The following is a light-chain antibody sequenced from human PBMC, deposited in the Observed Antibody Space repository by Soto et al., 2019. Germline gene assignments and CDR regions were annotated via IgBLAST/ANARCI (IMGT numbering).Light chain of an antibody. CDR2: EVS. CDR1: SSDVGNYNL. Sequence: QSALTQPASVYGSPGQSITISCTGTSSDVGNYNLVSWYQHHPGKAPKLMIYEVSKRPSGVSNRFSGSKSGDTASLTISGLQAEDEADYYCCSYAGSNYVFGTGTKLTVL. V-gene: IGLV2-23*02. J-gene: IGLJ1*01. CDR3: CSYAGSNYV.